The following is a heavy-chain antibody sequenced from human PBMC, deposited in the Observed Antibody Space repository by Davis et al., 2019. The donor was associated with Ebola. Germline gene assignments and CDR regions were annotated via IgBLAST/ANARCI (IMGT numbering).Heavy chain of an antibody. Sequence: AASVKVSCKASGYTFTSYYMHWVRQVPGQGLEWMGIINPSGGSTSYAQKFQGRVTMTRDTSTSTVYMELSSLRSEDTAVYYCARSVQQLVGYFQHWGQGTLVTVSS. CDR3: ARSVQQLVGYFQH. CDR1: GYTFTSYY. CDR2: INPSGGST. V-gene: IGHV1-46*01. J-gene: IGHJ1*01. D-gene: IGHD6-13*01.